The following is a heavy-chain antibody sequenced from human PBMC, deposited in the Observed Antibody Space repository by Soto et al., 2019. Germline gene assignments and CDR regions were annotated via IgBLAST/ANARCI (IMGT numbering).Heavy chain of an antibody. CDR1: GGSISSGGYY. D-gene: IGHD3-10*01. V-gene: IGHV4-31*03. CDR3: GSGYYGSGSTPFDY. J-gene: IGHJ4*02. Sequence: SETLSLTCTVSGGSISSGGYYWSWIRQHPGKGLEWIGYIYYSGSTYYNPPLKSRVTISVDTSKNQFSLKLSSVTAADTAVYYCGSGYYGSGSTPFDYWGQGTLVTVSS. CDR2: IYYSGST.